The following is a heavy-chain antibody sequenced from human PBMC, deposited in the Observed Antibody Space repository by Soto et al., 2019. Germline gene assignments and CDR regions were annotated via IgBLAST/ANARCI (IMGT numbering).Heavy chain of an antibody. J-gene: IGHJ6*02. CDR3: VKAAYCTNGVCYSYYYYGMDV. Sequence: GGSLRLSCSASGFTFSSYAMHWVRQAPGKGLEYVSAISSNGGSTYYADSVKGRFTISRDNSKNTLYLQMSSLRAEDTAVYYCVKAAYCTNGVCYSYYYYGMDVWGQGTTVTVSS. D-gene: IGHD2-8*01. CDR2: ISSNGGST. V-gene: IGHV3-64D*08. CDR1: GFTFSSYA.